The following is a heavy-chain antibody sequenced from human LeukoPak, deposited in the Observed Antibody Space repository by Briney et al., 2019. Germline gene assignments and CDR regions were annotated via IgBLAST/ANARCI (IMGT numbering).Heavy chain of an antibody. Sequence: GPSLRLSCAASGFTFSNYEMNSARQAAGKGLEWVSYISRGGFTIYYADSVKGRFTISRDNAKNSLYLQMNSLRAEDTATYYCARQFGYWGQGTLVTVSS. J-gene: IGHJ4*02. CDR3: ARQFGY. V-gene: IGHV3-48*03. CDR2: ISRGGFTI. D-gene: IGHD3-10*01. CDR1: GFTFSNYE.